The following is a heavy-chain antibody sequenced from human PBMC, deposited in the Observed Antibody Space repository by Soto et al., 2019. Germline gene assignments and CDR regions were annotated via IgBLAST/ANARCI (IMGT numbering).Heavy chain of an antibody. J-gene: IGHJ4*02. Sequence: EVQLVESGGGLVKPGGSLRLSCAASGFTFSSYSMNWVRQAPGKGLEWVSSISSSSSYIYYADSVKGRFTISRDNAKNSLYLQMNSLRAEDTAVYYCARDIAVAGTGYYDYWGQGTLVTVSS. D-gene: IGHD6-19*01. CDR1: GFTFSSYS. CDR3: ARDIAVAGTGYYDY. CDR2: ISSSSSYI. V-gene: IGHV3-21*01.